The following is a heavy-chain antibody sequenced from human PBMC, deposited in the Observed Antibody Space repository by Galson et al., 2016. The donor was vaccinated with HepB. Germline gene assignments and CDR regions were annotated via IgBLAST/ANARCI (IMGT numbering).Heavy chain of an antibody. Sequence: SLRLSCAASGFTFTSYAMNWVRQAPGKGLEWVSGISGSGGSSFSGDSAKGRFTLSRDNSKNTLYLQMNSLRAEDTAVYYCAKGVLAFAYSNHYFDYWGQGTLVTVSS. J-gene: IGHJ4*02. CDR3: AKGVLAFAYSNHYFDY. D-gene: IGHD4-11*01. CDR2: ISGSGGSS. CDR1: GFTFTSYA. V-gene: IGHV3-23*01.